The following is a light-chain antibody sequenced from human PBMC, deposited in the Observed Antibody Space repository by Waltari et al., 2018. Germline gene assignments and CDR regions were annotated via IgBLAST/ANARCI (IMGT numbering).Light chain of an antibody. CDR2: DTS. Sequence: ETVLTQSPVPLSLSPGERDTLSCRASQTVNTYLAWYQQKPGQAPSLLISDTSNRATGIPARFSGSGSGTDFTLTISSLEPEDFAVYYCQQRNSWPLTFGGGTKVEIK. J-gene: IGKJ4*01. CDR1: QTVNTY. V-gene: IGKV3-11*01. CDR3: QQRNSWPLT.